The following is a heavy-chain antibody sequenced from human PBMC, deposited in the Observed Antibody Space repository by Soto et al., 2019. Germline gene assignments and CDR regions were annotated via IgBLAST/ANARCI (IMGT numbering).Heavy chain of an antibody. Sequence: ASVKVSCKASGYTFTGDYMHWVRQAPGQRLEWIGWIVVGSGNTTYAQKFQERVTITRDMSTSTAYMELSRLRSEDTAVYYCAAGGYCSSTSCYLLGMDVWGQGTTVTVSS. D-gene: IGHD2-2*01. CDR2: IVVGSGNT. CDR3: AAGGYCSSTSCYLLGMDV. CDR1: GYTFTGDY. V-gene: IGHV1-58*02. J-gene: IGHJ6*02.